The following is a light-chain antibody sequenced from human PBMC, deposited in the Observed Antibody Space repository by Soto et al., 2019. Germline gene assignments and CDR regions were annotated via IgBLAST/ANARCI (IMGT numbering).Light chain of an antibody. CDR3: QQFDVSPYT. J-gene: IGKJ2*01. V-gene: IGKV3-20*01. CDR2: GAS. Sequence: EIVLTQSPGTLSLPPGERAALSCRASQTVDTDYLTWYQHKPGQAPRLLIFGASSRATGIPDRFSGSGSGTEFTLTISRLEPEDSAVYYCQQFDVSPYTFGQGTKLEIK. CDR1: QTVDTDY.